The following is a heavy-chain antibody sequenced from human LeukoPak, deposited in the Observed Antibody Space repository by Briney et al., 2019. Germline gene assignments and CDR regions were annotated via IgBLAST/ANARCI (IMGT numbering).Heavy chain of an antibody. V-gene: IGHV3-7*01. CDR3: ARDKIVGPTTLDY. J-gene: IGHJ4*02. D-gene: IGHD1-26*01. Sequence: GGSLRLSCAASGFTFSGYWMSWVRQTPEKGLEWVANIKQDGYEKYYVDSVKGRFAISRDNAKNSLYLQMNSLRADDTAIYYCARDKIVGPTTLDYWGQGTLVTVSS. CDR1: GFTFSGYW. CDR2: IKQDGYEK.